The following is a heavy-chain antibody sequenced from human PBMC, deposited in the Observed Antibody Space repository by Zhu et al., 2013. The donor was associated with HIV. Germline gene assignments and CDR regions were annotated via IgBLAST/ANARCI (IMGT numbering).Heavy chain of an antibody. CDR1: GYSFTSYG. V-gene: IGHV1-18*01. CDR3: ARDPSGXLSASGYYYYYMDV. Sequence: QVQLVQSGPEVKKPGASVKVSCKASGYSFTSYGITWVRQAPGQGLEWMGWISAYNGNTHYAQKLQGRVTMTTDTSTSTAYMELRSLRSDDTAVYYCARDPSGXLSASGYYYYYMDVWGKGPRSPXP. J-gene: IGHJ6*03. D-gene: IGHD3-16*02. CDR2: ISAYNGNT.